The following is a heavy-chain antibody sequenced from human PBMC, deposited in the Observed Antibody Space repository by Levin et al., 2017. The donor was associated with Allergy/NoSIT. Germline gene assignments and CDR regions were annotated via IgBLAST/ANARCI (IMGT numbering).Heavy chain of an antibody. J-gene: IGHJ3*02. V-gene: IGHV4-59*01. Sequence: SQTLSLTCTVSGGSISSYYWSWIRQPPGKGLEWIGYIYYSGSTNYNPSLKSRVTISVDTSKNQFSLKLSSVTAADTAVYYCARGGATSAFDIWGQGTMVTVSS. CDR3: ARGGATSAFDI. D-gene: IGHD1-26*01. CDR1: GGSISSYY. CDR2: IYYSGST.